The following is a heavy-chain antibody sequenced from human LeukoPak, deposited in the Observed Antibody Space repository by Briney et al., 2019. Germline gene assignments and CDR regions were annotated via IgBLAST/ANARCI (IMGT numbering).Heavy chain of an antibody. Sequence: PSQTLSLTCTVSGGSISSGGYYWSWIRQPPGKGLEWIGYIYHSGSTYYNPSLMSRVTISVDKSKNQFSLKLSSVTAADTAVYYCASNSYGSGSYYNDYWGQGTLVTVSS. CDR3: ASNSYGSGSYYNDY. J-gene: IGHJ4*02. CDR2: IYHSGST. V-gene: IGHV4-30-2*01. CDR1: GGSISSGGYY. D-gene: IGHD3-10*01.